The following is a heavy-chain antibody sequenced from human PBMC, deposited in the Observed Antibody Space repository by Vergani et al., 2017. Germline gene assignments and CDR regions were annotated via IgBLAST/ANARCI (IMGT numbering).Heavy chain of an antibody. Sequence: EVRLVESGGGLVKPGGSLRLSCAASGFIFSDHYMDWFRQAPGQGLEWVGGIRSKAYGQATIYAASVKGRFTISRDDSKSIAYLQMNNLQTEDTAMYYCVRDQVTMLRGSDALDIWGQGTMVTVSS. CDR3: VRDQVTMLRGSDALDI. D-gene: IGHD3-10*01. CDR1: GFIFSDHY. CDR2: IRSKAYGQAT. J-gene: IGHJ3*02. V-gene: IGHV3-49*05.